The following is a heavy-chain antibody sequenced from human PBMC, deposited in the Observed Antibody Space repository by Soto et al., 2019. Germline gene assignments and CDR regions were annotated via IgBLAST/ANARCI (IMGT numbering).Heavy chain of an antibody. D-gene: IGHD5-12*01. V-gene: IGHV1-8*01. CDR2: MNRNSGNT. CDR3: AREFVGGYDFGY. CDR1: GYTFTSYD. Sequence: QVQLVQSGAEVKKPGASVKASCKASGYTFTSYDINWVRQATGQGLEWMGWMNRNSGNTGYAQKFQGRVTRARNTSISTAYMELSSVRSEDTAVYYCAREFVGGYDFGYWGQGTLVTVSS. J-gene: IGHJ4*02.